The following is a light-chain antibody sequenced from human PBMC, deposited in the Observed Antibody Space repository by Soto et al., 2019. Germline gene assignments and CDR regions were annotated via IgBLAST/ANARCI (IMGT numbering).Light chain of an antibody. J-gene: IGKJ1*01. V-gene: IGKV3-15*01. CDR1: QSVGSN. CDR3: QQYNFWPPWT. Sequence: EIVMTQSPVTLSVSPGERATLSCRASQSVGSNLAWYQQRPGQAPRLLIYAASTRATGIPARFSGSGSGTEFTLTISSLQSEDFEVYYCQQYNFWPPWTFGQGTKVDIK. CDR2: AAS.